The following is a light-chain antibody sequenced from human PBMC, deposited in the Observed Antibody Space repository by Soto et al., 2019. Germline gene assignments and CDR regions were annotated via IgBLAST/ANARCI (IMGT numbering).Light chain of an antibody. CDR3: QVWDRSSDHYV. CDR2: DDR. V-gene: IGLV3-21*02. Sequence: SYELTQPPSVSVAPGQTVRVTCGAKNIGSKSVHWCQQRSGQAPVLVVYDDRDRPSGVPERFSGSNSGNTATLTISRVEDGDEADYHCQVWDRSSDHYVFGTGTKVTVL. CDR1: NIGSKS. J-gene: IGLJ1*01.